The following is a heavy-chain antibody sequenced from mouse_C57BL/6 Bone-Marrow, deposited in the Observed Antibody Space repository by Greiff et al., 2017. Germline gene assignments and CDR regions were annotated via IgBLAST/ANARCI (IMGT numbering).Heavy chain of an antibody. V-gene: IGHV5-6*01. J-gene: IGHJ3*01. CDR2: ISSAGSYT. CDR3: DRARLRGWLAY. CDR1: GFTFSSYG. Sequence: EVKVVESGGDLVKPGGSLKLSCAASGFTFSSYGMSWVRQTPDQRLEWVATISSAGSYTYYPHSVKGRFTISRDNSTNTPYMQMSSLKSEDTAMFYCDRARLRGWLAYWGQGTLVTVSA.